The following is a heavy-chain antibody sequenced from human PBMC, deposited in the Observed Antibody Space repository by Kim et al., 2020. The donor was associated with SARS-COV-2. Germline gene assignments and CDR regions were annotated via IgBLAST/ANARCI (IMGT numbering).Heavy chain of an antibody. D-gene: IGHD4-17*01. V-gene: IGHV3-7*03. CDR3: ARDNRVGTVTTIHYYYGMDG. J-gene: IGHJ6*02. CDR1: GFTFSSYW. CDR2: IKQDGSEK. Sequence: GGSLRLSCAASGFTFSSYWMSWVRQAPGKGLEWVANIKQDGSEKYYVDSVKGRFTISRDNAKHSLYLQMNSLRAEDTAVYYCARDNRVGTVTTIHYYYGMDGWGQATTVTVSS.